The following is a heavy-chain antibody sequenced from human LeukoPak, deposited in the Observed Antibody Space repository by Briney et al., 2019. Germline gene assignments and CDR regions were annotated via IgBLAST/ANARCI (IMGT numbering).Heavy chain of an antibody. V-gene: IGHV3-23*01. CDR3: AKRCSSTSCYAVDY. CDR2: ISGSGGST. D-gene: IGHD2-2*01. J-gene: IGHJ4*02. Sequence: GGSLRLSCAASGFTFSDYYMSWIRQAPGKGLEWVSAISGSGGSTYYADSVKGRFTISRDNSKNTLYLQMNSLRAEDTAVYYRAKRCSSTSCYAVDYWGQGTLVTVSS. CDR1: GFTFSDYY.